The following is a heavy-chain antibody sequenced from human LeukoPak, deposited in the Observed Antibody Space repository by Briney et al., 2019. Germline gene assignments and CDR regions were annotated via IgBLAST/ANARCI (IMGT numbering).Heavy chain of an antibody. CDR1: GGSFSGYY. V-gene: IGHV4-34*01. Sequence: SETLSLTCAVYGGSFSGYYGSWIRQPPGKGLEWIGEINHSGSTNYNPSLKSRVTISVDTSKNQFSLKLSSVTAADTAVYYCARAPEGYYYYYYMDVWGKGTTVTVSS. CDR2: INHSGST. J-gene: IGHJ6*03. CDR3: ARAPEGYYYYYYMDV. D-gene: IGHD1-14*01.